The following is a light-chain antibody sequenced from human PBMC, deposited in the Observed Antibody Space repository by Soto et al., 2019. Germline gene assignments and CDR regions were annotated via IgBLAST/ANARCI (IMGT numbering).Light chain of an antibody. CDR3: TSYAPMKVVL. CDR1: SSDVGNYDY. Sequence: QSVLTQPASVSGSPGQSSTISCTGTSSDVGNYDYVSWYQHHPGKAPKLIIYEVMNRPSGVSDRFSGSKSGNTASLTIFRLQAEDEADYYCTSYAPMKVVLFGGGTKVTVL. J-gene: IGLJ2*01. V-gene: IGLV2-14*01. CDR2: EVM.